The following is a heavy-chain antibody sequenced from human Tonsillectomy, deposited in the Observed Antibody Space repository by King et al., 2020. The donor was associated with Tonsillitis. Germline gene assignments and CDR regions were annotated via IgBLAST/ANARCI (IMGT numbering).Heavy chain of an antibody. CDR1: GGTFSNYA. Sequence: QLVQSGAEVKKPRSSVKVSCTASGGTFSNYALIWVRQAPGQGLEWMGGINPIFGTANYAQRFQGRVTITADESTSTAYMELSSLRSEDTAVYYCARSQDIVPTVTLRDPDAFDIWGQGTMVTVSS. D-gene: IGHD5-12*01. CDR2: INPIFGTA. CDR3: ARSQDIVPTVTLRDPDAFDI. V-gene: IGHV1-69*12. J-gene: IGHJ3*02.